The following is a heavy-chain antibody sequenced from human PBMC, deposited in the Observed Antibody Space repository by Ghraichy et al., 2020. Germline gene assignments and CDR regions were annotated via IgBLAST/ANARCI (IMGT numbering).Heavy chain of an antibody. Sequence: GGSLRLSCAASGFTFSSYWMHWVRQAPGKGLVWVSRINSDGSSTSYADSVKGRFTISRDNAKNTLYLQMNSLRAEDTAVYYCARDRIAAAGTARVHYYYMDVWGKGTTVTVSS. D-gene: IGHD6-13*01. CDR2: INSDGSST. CDR3: ARDRIAAAGTARVHYYYMDV. V-gene: IGHV3-74*01. CDR1: GFTFSSYW. J-gene: IGHJ6*03.